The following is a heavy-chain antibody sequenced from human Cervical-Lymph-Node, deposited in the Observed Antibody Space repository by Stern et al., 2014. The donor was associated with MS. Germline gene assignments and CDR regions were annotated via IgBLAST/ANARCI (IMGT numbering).Heavy chain of an antibody. Sequence: VQLVQSGGEMKKPGESLQISCQGSGYRFTNYWIGWVRQMPGKGLEWMGNIYPGDSDARYSPSFRGQVTIPADKSISTAYLQWTSLRASDTAIYYCARLVAPGGDAFDIWGQGTLVIVSS. CDR2: IYPGDSDA. J-gene: IGHJ3*02. D-gene: IGHD3-16*02. CDR3: ARLVAPGGDAFDI. CDR1: GYRFTNYW. V-gene: IGHV5-51*01.